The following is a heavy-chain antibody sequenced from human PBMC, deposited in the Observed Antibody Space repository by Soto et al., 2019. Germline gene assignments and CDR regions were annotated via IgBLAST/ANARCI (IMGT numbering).Heavy chain of an antibody. CDR1: GLSFSSYS. J-gene: IGHJ6*02. CDR3: ASWYFGGSYYYGMDV. Sequence: GLSLRLSCAAAGLSFSSYSMNWVRQAPGKGLEWVSSISSSSSYIYYADPVKGRFTISRDNAKNSLYLQMNSLRAEDTAVYYCASWYFGGSYYYGMDVWGQGTTVTASS. CDR2: ISSSSSYI. V-gene: IGHV3-21*01. D-gene: IGHD3-10*01.